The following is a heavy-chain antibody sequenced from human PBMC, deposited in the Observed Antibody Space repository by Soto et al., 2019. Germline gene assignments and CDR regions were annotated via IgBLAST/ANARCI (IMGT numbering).Heavy chain of an antibody. CDR1: CDSITGDNW. CDR2: IHHSGAT. Sequence: LSEALSLTFAVSCDSITGDNWWSLVRQPPGKGLEWSGEIHHSGATNYNPSLKSRVTISVDKSKNQFSLKLNSVTAADTAMFYCATQGFYRMGVWGRGTTVT. CDR3: ATQGFYRMGV. J-gene: IGHJ6*02. V-gene: IGHV4-4*02.